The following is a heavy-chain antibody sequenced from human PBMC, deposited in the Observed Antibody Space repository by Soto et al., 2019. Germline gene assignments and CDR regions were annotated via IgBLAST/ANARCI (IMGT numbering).Heavy chain of an antibody. J-gene: IGHJ6*02. CDR3: AKVRYSSPMGYYYGMDV. Sequence: QVQLEQSGGEVKKPGSSVKVSCKASGVTFSKFIMTWVRQAPGLGLEWVGGIIPIFGTANYAQKFQGRVTITADESTSTSYREVSNLRSEDTAVYYCAKVRYSSPMGYYYGMDVWGQGTAVTASS. CDR2: IIPIFGTA. CDR1: GVTFSKFI. D-gene: IGHD6-19*01. V-gene: IGHV1-69*01.